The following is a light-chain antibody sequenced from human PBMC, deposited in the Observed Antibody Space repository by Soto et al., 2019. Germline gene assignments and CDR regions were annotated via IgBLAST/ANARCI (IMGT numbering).Light chain of an antibody. CDR2: GAS. V-gene: IGKV3-20*01. J-gene: IGKJ1*01. CDR1: QSVSSSY. CDR3: HQYGSSPAT. Sequence: EIVLTQSPGTLSLPPGERATLSCRASQSVSSSYLAWYQLKPGQAPRLLMYGASSRATGIPDRISGRGSGTDFTLTISRLEPEDFAVYYCHQYGSSPATFGQGTEVEIK.